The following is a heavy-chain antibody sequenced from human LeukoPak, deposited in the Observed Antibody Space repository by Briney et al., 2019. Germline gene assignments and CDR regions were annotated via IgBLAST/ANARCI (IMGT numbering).Heavy chain of an antibody. CDR3: AKVWFGELAYFDH. D-gene: IGHD3-10*01. J-gene: IGHJ4*02. V-gene: IGHV3-23*01. CDR1: GFTLSSYA. CDR2: IGGRGGTT. Sequence: GGSLRLSCAASGFTLSSYAMTWVRQAPGKGLEWVSAIGGRGGTTYYADSVKGRFTISRDNSKNTLYLQMNSLRAEDTAVYYCAKVWFGELAYFDHWGQGTLVTVSS.